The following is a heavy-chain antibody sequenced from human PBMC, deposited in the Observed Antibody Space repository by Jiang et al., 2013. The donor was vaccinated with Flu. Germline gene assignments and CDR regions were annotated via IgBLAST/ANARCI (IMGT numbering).Heavy chain of an antibody. CDR3: AGSVYVGFDY. CDR1: ISSYQ. D-gene: IGHD2-8*01. Sequence: ISSYQWSWIRQPPGKGLEWIGFIYNSGSTNYNRSLKSRVTISVDTSKNQFSLKLSSVTAADTAVYYCAGSVYVGFDYWGHGTLVTVSS. J-gene: IGHJ4*01. CDR2: IYNSGST. V-gene: IGHV4-59*08.